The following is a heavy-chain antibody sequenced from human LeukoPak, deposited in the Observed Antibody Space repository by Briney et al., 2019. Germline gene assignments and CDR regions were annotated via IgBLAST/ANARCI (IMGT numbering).Heavy chain of an antibody. Sequence: GGSLRLSCEVSGFTFSDSWMHWVRQTPGKGLVWVSRMYGDMSDISYADSVKGRFTISRDNAKNTVYLQMNSLRAEDTAVYYCAKDMRGVVLVPRAYYFDSWGQGTLVTVSS. V-gene: IGHV3-74*01. J-gene: IGHJ4*02. CDR3: AKDMRGVVLVPRAYYFDS. CDR2: MYGDMSDI. D-gene: IGHD2-8*02. CDR1: GFTFSDSW.